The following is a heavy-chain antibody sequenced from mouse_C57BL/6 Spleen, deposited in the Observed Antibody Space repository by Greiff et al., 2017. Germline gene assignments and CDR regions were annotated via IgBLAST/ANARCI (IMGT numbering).Heavy chain of an antibody. CDR1: GYAFSSYW. V-gene: IGHV1-80*01. D-gene: IGHD2-4*01. J-gene: IGHJ4*01. CDR2: IYPGDGDT. CDR3: AICIYYDPYYYAMEY. Sequence: VQLQQSGAELVKPGASVKISCKASGYAFSSYWMNWVKQRPGKGLEWIGQIYPGDGDTNYNGKFKGKATLTADKSSSTAYMQLSSLTSEDSAVYFCAICIYYDPYYYAMEYWGKGTSVTVAS.